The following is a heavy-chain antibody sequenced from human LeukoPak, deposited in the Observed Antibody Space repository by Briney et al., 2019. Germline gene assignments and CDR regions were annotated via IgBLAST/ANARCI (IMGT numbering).Heavy chain of an antibody. D-gene: IGHD5-12*01. Sequence: SVKVSCKASGGTFISYAISWVRQAPGQGLEWMGGIIPIFGTANYAQKFQGRVTITADESTSTAYMELSSLRSEDTAVYYCARITGGYDKLRYYYYYGMDVWGQGTTVTVSS. CDR3: ARITGGYDKLRYYYYYGMDV. CDR1: GGTFISYA. CDR2: IIPIFGTA. J-gene: IGHJ6*02. V-gene: IGHV1-69*13.